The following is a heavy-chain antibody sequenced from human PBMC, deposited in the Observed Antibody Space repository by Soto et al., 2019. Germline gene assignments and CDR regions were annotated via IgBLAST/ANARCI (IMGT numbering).Heavy chain of an antibody. V-gene: IGHV3-23*01. J-gene: IGHJ4*02. CDR3: ATRKAFFDY. CDR2: VTGSGST. Sequence: EVQLLESGGGLVQPGGSLRLSCAASGFTFSSYAMSWVRQAPGKGLEWVSGVTGSGSTYYADSAKGRFTISRDNSKNTLSLQMNSLRAEDTAVYYCATRKAFFDYWGQGTLVTVSS. CDR1: GFTFSSYA.